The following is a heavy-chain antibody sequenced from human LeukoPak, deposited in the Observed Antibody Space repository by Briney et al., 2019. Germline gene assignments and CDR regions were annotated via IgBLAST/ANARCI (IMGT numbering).Heavy chain of an antibody. CDR3: ARDDYDSSGYYLGSY. V-gene: IGHV3-21*01. Sequence: PGGSLRLSCAASGFTFSSYSMNWVRQAPGKGLEWVSSISSSSSYIYYADSVKGRFTISRDNAKNSLYLQMNSLRAEDTAVYYCARDDYDSSGYYLGSYWGQGTLITVSS. D-gene: IGHD3-22*01. CDR2: ISSSSSYI. CDR1: GFTFSSYS. J-gene: IGHJ4*02.